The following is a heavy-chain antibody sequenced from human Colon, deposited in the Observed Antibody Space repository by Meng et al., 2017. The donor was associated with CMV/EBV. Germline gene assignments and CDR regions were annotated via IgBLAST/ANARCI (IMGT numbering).Heavy chain of an antibody. Sequence: SETLSLTCTVSGASISSYHWSWIRQAPGERLEWIGYVSYTGTTYYRSSLESRVTISMDTSKNQFSLKLNSVTAADTAVYYCARDTLSFGELAPWGQGTMVTVSS. V-gene: IGHV4-59*01. J-gene: IGHJ3*01. D-gene: IGHD3-10*01. CDR3: ARDTLSFGELAP. CDR1: GASISSYH. CDR2: VSYTGTT.